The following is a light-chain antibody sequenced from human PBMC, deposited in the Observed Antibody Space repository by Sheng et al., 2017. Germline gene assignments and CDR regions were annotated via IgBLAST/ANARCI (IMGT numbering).Light chain of an antibody. CDR1: QTVNSN. Sequence: EVVMTQSPGTLSLSPGEGATLSCRASQTVNSNLAWYQHKPGQAPRLLIQGATTRATGIPARFSGSGSGTDFSLTISSLQSEDFAVYYCHQYSHWPQTFGGGPKVEI. V-gene: IGKV3-15*01. CDR3: HQYSHWPQT. J-gene: IGKJ4*01. CDR2: GAT.